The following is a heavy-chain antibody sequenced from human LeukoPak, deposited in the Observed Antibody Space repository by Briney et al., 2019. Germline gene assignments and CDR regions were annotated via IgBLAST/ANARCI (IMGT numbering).Heavy chain of an antibody. D-gene: IGHD1-26*01. CDR2: IHTSAST. Sequence: SETLSLTCSVSVASIRSYSWSWLRQPAGKGLEWIGRIHTSASTEYNPSLKSRVTMSVDTSKNQFSLKLNSVTAADTAVYFCARDDNSEYSDDAFDIWGQGTLVTVSS. V-gene: IGHV4-4*07. CDR3: ARDDNSEYSDDAFDI. CDR1: VASIRSYS. J-gene: IGHJ3*02.